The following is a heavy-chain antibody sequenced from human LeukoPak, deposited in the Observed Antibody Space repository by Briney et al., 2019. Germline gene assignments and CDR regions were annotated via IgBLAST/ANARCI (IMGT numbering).Heavy chain of an antibody. J-gene: IGHJ5*02. D-gene: IGHD2-2*01. CDR1: GGSISSGSYY. V-gene: IGHV4-61*02. CDR2: IYTSGST. Sequence: SQTLSLTCTVSGGSISSGSYYWSWIRQPAGKGLEWIGRIYTSGSTNYNPSLKSRVTISVDTSKNQFSLKLSSVTAADTAVYYCARDHIVVVPAAIYNWFDPWGQGTLVTASS. CDR3: ARDHIVVVPAAIYNWFDP.